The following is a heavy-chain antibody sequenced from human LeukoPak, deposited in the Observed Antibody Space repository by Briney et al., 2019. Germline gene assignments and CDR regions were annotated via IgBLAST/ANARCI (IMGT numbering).Heavy chain of an antibody. CDR1: GFTFDDYG. CDR2: INWNGGST. V-gene: IGHV3-20*04. D-gene: IGHD2-21*02. CDR3: ARVFRPAYCGGDCYSSFDY. J-gene: IGHJ4*02. Sequence: GGSLRLSCAASGFTFDDYGMSWVRQAPGKGLEWVSGINWNGGSTGYADSVKGRFTISRDNAKNSLYLQMNSLRAEDTALYYCARVFRPAYCGGDCYSSFDYWGQGTLVTVSS.